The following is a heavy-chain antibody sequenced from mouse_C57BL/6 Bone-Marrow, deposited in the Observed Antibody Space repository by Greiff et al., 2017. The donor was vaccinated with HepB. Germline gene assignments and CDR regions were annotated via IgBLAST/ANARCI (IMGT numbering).Heavy chain of an antibody. Sequence: EVKLQESGAELVRPGASVKLSCTASGFNIKDDYMHWVKQRPEQGLEWIGWIDPENGDTEYASKFQGKATITADTSSNTAYLQLSSLTSEDTAVYYCTQTAQAPWFAYWGQGTLVTVSA. CDR1: GFNIKDDY. CDR3: TQTAQAPWFAY. D-gene: IGHD3-2*02. V-gene: IGHV14-4*01. J-gene: IGHJ3*01. CDR2: IDPENGDT.